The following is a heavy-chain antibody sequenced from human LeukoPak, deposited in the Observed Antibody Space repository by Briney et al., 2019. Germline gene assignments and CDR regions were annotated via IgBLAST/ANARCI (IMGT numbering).Heavy chain of an antibody. Sequence: ASVKVSRKVSGYTLTELSMHWVRQAPRKGLEWVGGFDPEDRETIYAQKFQGRVTMTEDTSTDTAYMELSSLRSEDTAVYYCAPVAIGYCSGGSCYSPRNWFDPWGQGTLVTVSS. D-gene: IGHD2-15*01. V-gene: IGHV1-24*01. CDR3: APVAIGYCSGGSCYSPRNWFDP. J-gene: IGHJ5*02. CDR1: GYTLTELS. CDR2: FDPEDRET.